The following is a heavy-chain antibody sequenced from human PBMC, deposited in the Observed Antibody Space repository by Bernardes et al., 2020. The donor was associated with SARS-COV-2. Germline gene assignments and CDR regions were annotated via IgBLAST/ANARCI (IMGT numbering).Heavy chain of an antibody. CDR1: GYAFRSYG. J-gene: IGHJ6*02. CDR2: ISGFNGDT. Sequence: ASAKVSCKASGYAFRSYGISWARQAPGQGLEWMGWISGFNGDTSYIQKIQDRVTMTTDTSTSTAYMDLRDLRSDDTAVYYCAREVMVRISDTYRNGMDLWGQGTTVTVSS. V-gene: IGHV1-18*01. D-gene: IGHD3-10*01. CDR3: AREVMVRISDTYRNGMDL.